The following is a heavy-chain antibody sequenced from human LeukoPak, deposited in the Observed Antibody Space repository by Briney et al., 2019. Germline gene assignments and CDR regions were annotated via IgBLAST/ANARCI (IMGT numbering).Heavy chain of an antibody. CDR2: INHSGST. CDR3: AGLWSSYYYYGMDV. V-gene: IGHV4-34*01. Sequence: PSETLSLTCAVYGGSFSGYYWSWIRQPPGKGLEWIGEINHSGSTNYNPSLKSRVTISVDTSKNQFSLKLSSVTAADTAVYYCAGLWSSYYYYGMDVWGQGTTVTVSS. J-gene: IGHJ6*02. D-gene: IGHD5-18*01. CDR1: GGSFSGYY.